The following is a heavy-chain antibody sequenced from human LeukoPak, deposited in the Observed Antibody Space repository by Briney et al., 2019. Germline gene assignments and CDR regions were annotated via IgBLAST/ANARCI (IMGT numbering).Heavy chain of an antibody. CDR3: AREQLVPGAFDT. V-gene: IGHV4-61*02. Sequence: SETLSLTCTVSGGSISSGSYYWSWIRQPAGKGLEWIGRIYTSGSTNYNPSLKSRVTISVDTSKNQFSLKLSSVTAADTAVYYCAREQLVPGAFDTWGQGTMVTVSS. CDR2: IYTSGST. CDR1: GGSISSGSYY. J-gene: IGHJ3*02. D-gene: IGHD6-6*01.